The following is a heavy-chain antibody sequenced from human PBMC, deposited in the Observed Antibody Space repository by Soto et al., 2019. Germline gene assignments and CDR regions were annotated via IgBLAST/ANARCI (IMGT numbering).Heavy chain of an antibody. D-gene: IGHD2-15*01. V-gene: IGHV3-33*01. CDR1: GFTFSSYG. J-gene: IGHJ6*02. CDR2: IWYDGSNK. Sequence: LRLSCAASGFTFSSYGMHWVRQAPGKGLEWVAVIWYDGSNKYYADSVKGRFTISRDNSKNTLYLQMNSLRAEDTAVYYCARDLVVAATPVYYYGMDVWGQGTTVTVSS. CDR3: ARDLVVAATPVYYYGMDV.